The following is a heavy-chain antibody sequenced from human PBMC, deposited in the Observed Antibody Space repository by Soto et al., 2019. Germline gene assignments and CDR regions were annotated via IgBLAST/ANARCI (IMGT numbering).Heavy chain of an antibody. CDR2: ISSSSSTI. J-gene: IGHJ6*02. CDR1: GFTFSSYS. V-gene: IGHV3-48*02. CDR3: ARDDAYYYYYYGMDV. Sequence: EVPLVESGGGLVQPGGSLRLSCAASGFTFSSYSMNWVRQAPGKGLEWVSYISSSSSTIYYADSVKGRFTISRDNAKNSLYLQMNSLRDEDTAVYYCARDDAYYYYYYGMDVWGQGTTVTVSS.